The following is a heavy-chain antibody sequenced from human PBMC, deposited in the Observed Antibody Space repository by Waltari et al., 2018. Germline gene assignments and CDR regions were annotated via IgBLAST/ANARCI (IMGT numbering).Heavy chain of an antibody. CDR3: VRNQWKVSLFDF. CDR1: GVSLIGTNY. V-gene: IGHV4-4*02. D-gene: IGHD1-1*01. CDR2: IFHSGNK. J-gene: IGHJ4*02. Sequence: QVHLQESGPGLVQPSGTLSLTCDVSGVSLIGTNYWSWVRQPPGKGLEWIGEIFHSGNKNYNSSLKSRVTISMDTSKNQFSLTLISVTAADTAVYYCVRNQWKVSLFDFWGQGAKVSVSS.